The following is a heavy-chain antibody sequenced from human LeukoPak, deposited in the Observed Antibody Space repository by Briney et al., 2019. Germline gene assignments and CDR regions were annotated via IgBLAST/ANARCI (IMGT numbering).Heavy chain of an antibody. J-gene: IGHJ4*02. CDR3: GKDVYSSSWYDY. D-gene: IGHD6-13*01. CDR1: GFTFSSYA. V-gene: IGHV3-23*01. CDR2: ISGSGSSI. Sequence: GGSLRPSCAASGFTFSSYAMSWVRQAPGKGLEWVSAISGSGSSIYYADSVKGRFTISRDNSKNTLYLQMNSLRAEDTAVYYCGKDVYSSSWYDYWGQGTLVAVSS.